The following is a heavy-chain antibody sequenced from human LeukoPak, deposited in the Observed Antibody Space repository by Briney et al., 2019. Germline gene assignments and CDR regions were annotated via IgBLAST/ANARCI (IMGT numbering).Heavy chain of an antibody. CDR2: INPNSGGT. CDR3: ARDAGQLYFDY. CDR1: GFTFTGYF. V-gene: IGHV1-2*06. Sequence: ASVKVSCKASGFTFTGYFMHWVRQAPVQGLEWMGRINPNSGGTNYAPEFQGRVTMTWDTSISTAYMDLSRLTFDDTAVYYCARDAGQLYFDYWGQGALVTVSS. J-gene: IGHJ4*02. D-gene: IGHD5-18*01.